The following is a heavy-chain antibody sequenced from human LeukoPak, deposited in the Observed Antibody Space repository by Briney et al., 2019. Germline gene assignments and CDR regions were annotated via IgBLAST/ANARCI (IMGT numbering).Heavy chain of an antibody. J-gene: IGHJ5*02. CDR2: MNPNSGST. D-gene: IGHD3-10*01. Sequence: ASVKVSCKASGYTFTSYDINWVRQATGQGLEWMGWMNPNSGSTGYAQKFQGRVTITRNTSISTAYMELSSLRSEDTAVYYCARGTTMVRGVITSWFDPWGQGTLVTVSS. V-gene: IGHV1-8*03. CDR1: GYTFTSYD. CDR3: ARGTTMVRGVITSWFDP.